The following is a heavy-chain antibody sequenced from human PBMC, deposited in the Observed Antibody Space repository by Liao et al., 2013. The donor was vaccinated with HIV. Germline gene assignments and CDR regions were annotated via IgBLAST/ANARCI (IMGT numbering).Heavy chain of an antibody. CDR1: GGSISSGSYY. J-gene: IGHJ4*02. Sequence: QVQLQESGPGLVKPSQTLSLTCTVSGGSISSGSYYWSWIRQPAGKGLEWIGRIYTSGSTNYNPSLKSRVTISLDTSKNQFSLKLTSVTAADTAVYYCARESQGVNYWGQGTLVTVSS. CDR3: ARESQGVNY. D-gene: IGHD3-16*01. CDR2: IYTSGST. V-gene: IGHV4-61*02.